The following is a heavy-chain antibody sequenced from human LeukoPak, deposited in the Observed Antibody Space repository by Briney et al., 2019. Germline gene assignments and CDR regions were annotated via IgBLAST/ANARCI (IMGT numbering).Heavy chain of an antibody. D-gene: IGHD2-2*01. J-gene: IGHJ4*02. CDR1: GVSIRSSGDY. Sequence: SETPSLTCSVSGVSIRSSGDYWGWVRQSPGMGLEWIGSIYYSETTGTTSYNPSLRSRVTISVDTSKNQFSLNLTFVTAADTAIYYCARGLPNRSVGVVPAAFDYWGQGTRVTVSS. V-gene: IGHV4-39*07. CDR2: IYYSETTGTT. CDR3: ARGLPNRSVGVVPAAFDY.